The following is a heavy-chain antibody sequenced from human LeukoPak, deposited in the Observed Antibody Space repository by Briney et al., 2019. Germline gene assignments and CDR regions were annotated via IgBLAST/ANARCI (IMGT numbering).Heavy chain of an antibody. Sequence: GRSLRLSCAASGFTFSSYAMHWVRQAPGKGLEWVAVISYDGSNKYYADSVKGRFTISRDNSKNTLYLQMNSLRAEDTAVYYCARDTGSGSYGTLHNWFEPWGQGTLVTVSS. CDR3: ARDTGSGSYGTLHNWFEP. CDR1: GFTFSSYA. J-gene: IGHJ5*02. V-gene: IGHV3-30-3*01. D-gene: IGHD1-26*01. CDR2: ISYDGSNK.